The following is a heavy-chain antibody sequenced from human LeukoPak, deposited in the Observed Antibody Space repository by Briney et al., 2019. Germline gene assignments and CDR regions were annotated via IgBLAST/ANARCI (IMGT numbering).Heavy chain of an antibody. CDR2: ISGTGGST. CDR3: AKDTVYYDSSSYPY. J-gene: IGHJ4*02. Sequence: GGSLRLSCAASGFTFSSYAMTWVRQAPGKGLEWVSAISGTGGSTYYADSVKGRFTISRDNSKNTLFLQMNSLRAEDTAVYYCAKDTVYYDSSSYPYWGQGTLATVSS. CDR1: GFTFSSYA. V-gene: IGHV3-23*01. D-gene: IGHD3-22*01.